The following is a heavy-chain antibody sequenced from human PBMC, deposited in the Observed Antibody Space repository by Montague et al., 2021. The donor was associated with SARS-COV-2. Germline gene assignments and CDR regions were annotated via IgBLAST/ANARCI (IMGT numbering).Heavy chain of an antibody. D-gene: IGHD4-17*01. CDR2: ICYTVTI. J-gene: IGHJ4*02. CDR3: ARHPTTVTTFH. V-gene: IGHV4-39*01. Sequence: SETLSLTCTVSGESITSIIHYWGWSRRPAGKGLEWIASICYTVTIYYNPSLNSRVTMSLDTSKSQFSLNLTSVTAADTAVYFCARHPTTVTTFHWGQGSLAAASS. CDR1: GESITSIIHY.